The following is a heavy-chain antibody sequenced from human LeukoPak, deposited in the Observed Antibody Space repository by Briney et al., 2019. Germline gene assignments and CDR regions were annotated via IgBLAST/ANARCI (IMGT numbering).Heavy chain of an antibody. D-gene: IGHD6-19*01. Sequence: PETLCLTCTLSGGSISIYYWSWIRQPPGEGLEWVGYIYYSGSTNYNPSLKSRVTISIDTSKKQLSLKLRSVTAADTAVYDCAREESSGWAYDYWGERTPVTASS. CDR3: AREESSGWAYDY. CDR1: GGSISIYY. CDR2: IYYSGST. J-gene: IGHJ4*02. V-gene: IGHV4-59*01.